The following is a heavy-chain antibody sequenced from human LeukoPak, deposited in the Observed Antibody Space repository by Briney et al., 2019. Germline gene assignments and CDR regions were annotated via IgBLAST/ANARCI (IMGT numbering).Heavy chain of an antibody. D-gene: IGHD3-3*01. CDR3: ASIYDFYGMDV. CDR2: IYYSGST. Sequence: SETLSLTCTASGGSISSYYWSWIRQPPGKGLEWIGYIYYSGSTNYNPSLKSRVTISVDTSKNQFSLKLSSVTAADTAVYYCASIYDFYGMDVWGQGTTVTVSS. V-gene: IGHV4-59*12. CDR1: GGSISSYY. J-gene: IGHJ6*02.